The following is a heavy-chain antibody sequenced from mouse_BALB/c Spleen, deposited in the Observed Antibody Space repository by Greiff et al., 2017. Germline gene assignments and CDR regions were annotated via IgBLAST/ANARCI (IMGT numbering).Heavy chain of an antibody. CDR3: ARGDDYDRGYAMDY. V-gene: IGHV5-17*02. J-gene: IGHJ4*01. CDR2: ISSGSSTI. Sequence: EVMLVESGGGLVQPGGSRKLSCAASGFTFSSFGMHWVRQAPEKGLEWVAYISSGSSTIYYADTVKGRFTISRDNPKNTLFLQMTSLRSEDTAVYYCARGDDYDRGYAMDYWGQGTSVTVSS. CDR1: GFTFSSFG. D-gene: IGHD2-4*01.